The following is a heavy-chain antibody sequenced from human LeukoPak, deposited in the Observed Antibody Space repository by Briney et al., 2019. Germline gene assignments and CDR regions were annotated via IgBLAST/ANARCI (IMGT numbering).Heavy chain of an antibody. CDR3: ARDLTMVRGTLGY. D-gene: IGHD3-10*01. CDR2: IYPNSGGT. CDR1: GYTFSGHY. J-gene: IGHJ4*02. V-gene: IGHV1-2*02. Sequence: ASVKVSCKASGYTFSGHYMHWVRQAPGQGLEWMGWIYPNSGGTNYAQKFQGRVTMTRDTSISTAYMELSRLRSDDTAVYYCARDLTMVRGTLGYWGQGTLVTVSS.